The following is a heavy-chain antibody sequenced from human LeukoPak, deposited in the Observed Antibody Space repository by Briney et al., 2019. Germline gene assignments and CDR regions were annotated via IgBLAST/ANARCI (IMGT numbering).Heavy chain of an antibody. D-gene: IGHD5-18*01. CDR2: INHSGST. CDR1: GGSFSGYY. CDR3: ARVRGYSYGPNKYYFDY. V-gene: IGHV4-34*01. J-gene: IGHJ4*02. Sequence: PSETLSLTCAVYGGSFSGYYWSWTRQPPGKGLEWIGEINHSGSTNYNPSLKSRVTISVDTSKNQFSLKLSSVTAADTAVYYCARVRGYSYGPNKYYFDYWGQGTLVTVSS.